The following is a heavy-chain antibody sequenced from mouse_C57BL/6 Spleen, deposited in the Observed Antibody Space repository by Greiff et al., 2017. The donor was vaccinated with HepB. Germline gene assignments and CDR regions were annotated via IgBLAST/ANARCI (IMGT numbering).Heavy chain of an antibody. D-gene: IGHD1-1*01. CDR2: IWTGGGT. V-gene: IGHV2-9-1*01. CDR3: ARKKRVGSRYYFDY. CDR1: GFSLTSYA. J-gene: IGHJ2*01. Sequence: VKLVESGPGLVAPSQSLSITCTVSGFSLTSYAISWVRQPPGKGLEWLGVIWTGGGTNYNSALKSRLSISKDNSKSQVFLKMNSLQTDDTARYYCARKKRVGSRYYFDYWGQGTTLTVSS.